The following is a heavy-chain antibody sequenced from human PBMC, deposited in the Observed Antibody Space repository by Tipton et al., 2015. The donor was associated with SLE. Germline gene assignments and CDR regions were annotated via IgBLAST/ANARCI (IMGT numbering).Heavy chain of an antibody. CDR1: GFIFRNYW. Sequence: GSLRLSCAASGFIFRNYWMTWVRQAPGKGLEWVSTVDTSGGGTNYADSVKGRFTISRENAKHSLYLQMTNLRAGDTAVYYCARGGSDAFDFWGQGTRVTVSS. V-gene: IGHV3-23*01. D-gene: IGHD3-16*01. J-gene: IGHJ3*01. CDR2: VDTSGGGT. CDR3: ARGGSDAFDF.